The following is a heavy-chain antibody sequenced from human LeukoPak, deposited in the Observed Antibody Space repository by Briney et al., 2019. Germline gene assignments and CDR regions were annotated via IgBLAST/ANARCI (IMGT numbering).Heavy chain of an antibody. V-gene: IGHV4-59*08. D-gene: IGHD2-21*02. CDR2: IYYSGST. Sequence: SETLSLTCTVSGGSISSYYWSWIRQPPGKGLEWIGYIYYSGSTNYNPSLKSRVTISVDTSKNQFSLKLSSVTAADTAVYYCARHTTHNCGGDCYGLAPDAFDIWGQGTMVTVSS. CDR3: ARHTTHNCGGDCYGLAPDAFDI. CDR1: GGSISSYY. J-gene: IGHJ3*02.